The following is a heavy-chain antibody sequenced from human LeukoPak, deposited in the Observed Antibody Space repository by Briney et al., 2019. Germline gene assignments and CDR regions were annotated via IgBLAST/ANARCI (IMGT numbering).Heavy chain of an antibody. V-gene: IGHV3-7*01. CDR3: AREWYYYYYMDV. CDR1: GFTFSSYW. J-gene: IGHJ6*03. Sequence: GGSLRLSCAASGFTFSSYWMTWVRQAPGKGLEWVANIKQDGSEKFYVDSVKGRFTISRDNAKNSLYLQMNSLKADDTAVYYCAREWYYYYYMDVWGKGTTVTISS. CDR2: IKQDGSEK.